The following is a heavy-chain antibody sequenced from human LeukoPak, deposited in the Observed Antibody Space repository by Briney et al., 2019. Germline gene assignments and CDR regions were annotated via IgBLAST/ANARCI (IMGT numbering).Heavy chain of an antibody. J-gene: IGHJ3*02. Sequence: SETLSLTCAVYGGSFSGYYWSWIRQPPGKGLEWIGEINHSGSTNYNPSLKSRVTISVDTSKNQFSLKLSSVTAADTAVYYCARGYYYDSSGYYYDAFDIWGQGTMVTGSS. CDR2: INHSGST. D-gene: IGHD3-22*01. V-gene: IGHV4-34*01. CDR3: ARGYYYDSSGYYYDAFDI. CDR1: GGSFSGYY.